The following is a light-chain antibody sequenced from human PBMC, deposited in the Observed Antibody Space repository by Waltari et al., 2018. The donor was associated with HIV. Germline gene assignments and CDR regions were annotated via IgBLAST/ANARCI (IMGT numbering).Light chain of an antibody. Sequence: SFELTQPSSVSVYPGQTDRNTCSGEVLARKYARWFQKKPGQAPLVLIYKDNARPSGIPERFSGSSAGTTVTLTISGAQVEDEADYYCYSAADSDEVFGGGTKLTVL. CDR2: KDN. CDR3: YSAADSDEV. CDR1: VLARKY. J-gene: IGLJ3*02. V-gene: IGLV3-27*01.